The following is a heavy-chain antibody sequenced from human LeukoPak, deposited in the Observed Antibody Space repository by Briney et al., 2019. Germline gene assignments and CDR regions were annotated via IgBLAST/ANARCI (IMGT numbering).Heavy chain of an antibody. D-gene: IGHD6-19*01. Sequence: SETLSLTCTVSGGSISVSSYYWSWIRQSPGKGLEWIASMYYSGSTYYNPSLKSRVTMSVDTSKNQFSLNLSSVTAADTAVYYCTRRAGTDSNGAFDIWGQGTMVTVSS. CDR1: GGSISVSSYY. CDR2: MYYSGST. CDR3: TRRAGTDSNGAFDI. V-gene: IGHV4-39*07. J-gene: IGHJ3*02.